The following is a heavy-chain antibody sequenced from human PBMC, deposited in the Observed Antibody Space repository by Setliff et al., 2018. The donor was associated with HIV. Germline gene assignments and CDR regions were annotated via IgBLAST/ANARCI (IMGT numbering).Heavy chain of an antibody. CDR3: ARGAWYTSGWHSSRYMDV. D-gene: IGHD6-25*01. CDR2: LNPTSGNT. V-gene: IGHV1-8*01. J-gene: IGHJ6*03. CDR1: GYTFTSLD. Sequence: AASVKVSCKASGYTFTSLDINWVRQATGQGPEWMGRLNPTSGNTGSAQRFQGRVTMTRNTSISIAYMELSNLRSEDTAVYYCARGAWYTSGWHSSRYMDVWGKGTTVTVSS.